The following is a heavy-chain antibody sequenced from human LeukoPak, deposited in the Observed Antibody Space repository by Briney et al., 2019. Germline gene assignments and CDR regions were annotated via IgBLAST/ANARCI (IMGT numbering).Heavy chain of an antibody. V-gene: IGHV4-59*01. D-gene: IGHD1-14*01. CDR2: IYYSGNT. CDR1: GGSLSSYY. J-gene: IGHJ5*02. CDR3: ARGRSWFDP. Sequence: SETLSLTCTVSGGSLSSYYWSWIRQPPGKGLEWIGYIYYSGNTNYNPSLKSRVTISVDTSKNQFSLKLSSVTAADTAVYYCARGRSWFDPWGQGTLVTVSS.